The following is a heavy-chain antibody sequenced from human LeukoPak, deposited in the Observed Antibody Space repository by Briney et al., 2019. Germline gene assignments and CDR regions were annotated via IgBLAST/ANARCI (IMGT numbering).Heavy chain of an antibody. CDR3: ARERPLVGALDH. CDR1: GFSFNGFE. V-gene: IGHV3-48*03. Sequence: PGGSLRLSCAASGFSFNGFEMNWVRQGPGKGLEWVSLISSSGSDMFYADSVRGRFTVSRDNGKNALFLQMTSLRVEDTGVYYCARERPLVGALDHWGQGTVVTVSS. CDR2: ISSSGSDM. D-gene: IGHD2-15*01. J-gene: IGHJ5*02.